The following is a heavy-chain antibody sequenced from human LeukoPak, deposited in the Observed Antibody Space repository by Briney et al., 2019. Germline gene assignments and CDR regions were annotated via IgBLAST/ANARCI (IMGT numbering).Heavy chain of an antibody. CDR2: IRSKTYGGTG. CDR3: TRSESGTYKGGFDF. D-gene: IGHD1-26*01. CDR1: GFTFGDYA. V-gene: IGHV3-49*03. J-gene: IGHJ4*02. Sequence: GGSLRLSCTASGFTFGDYAMNWFRQAPGKGLEWVGFIRSKTYGGTGEYAASVKGRFTISRDDSKSIAHLQMNSLKTEDTAVYYCTRSESGTYKGGFDFWGQGTLVTVSS.